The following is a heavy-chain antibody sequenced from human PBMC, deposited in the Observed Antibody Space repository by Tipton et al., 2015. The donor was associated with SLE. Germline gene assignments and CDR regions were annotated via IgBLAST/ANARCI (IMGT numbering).Heavy chain of an antibody. Sequence: VQLVQSGAEVKKPGESLKISCKGSGYSFTSYWIGWVRQMPGKGLEWMGVIYSGGSDATYSPSFQGRVTISVDKSINIAFLQWNSLEASDSAIYYCARGGTFYASNSNRFNYIDYWGQGTPVTVSS. J-gene: IGHJ4*02. CDR1: GYSFTSYW. CDR2: IYSGGSDA. D-gene: IGHD2/OR15-2a*01. CDR3: ARGGTFYASNSNRFNYIDY. V-gene: IGHV5-51*03.